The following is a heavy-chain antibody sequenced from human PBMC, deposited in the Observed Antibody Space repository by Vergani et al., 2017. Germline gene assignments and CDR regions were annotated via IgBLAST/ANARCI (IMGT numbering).Heavy chain of an antibody. J-gene: IGHJ6*02. CDR2: IKSTFDRGTT. CDR3: TTDPRYCGDGSCYWLRDHHYYGMDV. Sequence: VQLQESGPGLVKPSETLSLTCTVSGDSVISTDYHWGWIRQPPGKGLEWIGSIKSTFDRGTTDYAAAVKGRFTISRDDSKNTLFLQMNGLKTEDIGVYYCTTDPRYCGDGSCYWLRDHHYYGMDVWGQGTTVTVSS. D-gene: IGHD2-21*01. V-gene: IGHV3-15*01. CDR1: GDSVISTDYH.